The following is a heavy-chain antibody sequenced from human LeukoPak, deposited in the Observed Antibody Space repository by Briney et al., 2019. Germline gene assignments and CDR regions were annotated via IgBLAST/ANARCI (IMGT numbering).Heavy chain of an antibody. CDR1: GGSISSGGYS. Sequence: SETLSLTCAVSGGSISSGGYSWSWLRQPPGQGLEWIGYIYHSGSTYYNPSLKSRVTISVDRSKNQFSLKLSSVTAADTAVYYCARSGYHTNAFDIWGQGTMVTVSS. CDR3: ARSGYHTNAFDI. V-gene: IGHV4-30-2*01. CDR2: IYHSGST. J-gene: IGHJ3*02. D-gene: IGHD3-3*01.